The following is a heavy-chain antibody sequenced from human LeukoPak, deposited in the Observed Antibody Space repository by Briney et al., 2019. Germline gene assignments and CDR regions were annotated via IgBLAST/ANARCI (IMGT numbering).Heavy chain of an antibody. J-gene: IGHJ4*02. CDR1: GSTFSGSA. Sequence: PGGSLKLSCAASGSTFSGSAMHWVRQASGKGLEWVGRIRSKANSYATAYAASVKGRFTISRDDSKNTTYLQMNSLKTEDTAVYYCTSRPLLSYYGSGRTRSDYWGQGTLVTVSS. V-gene: IGHV3-73*01. CDR2: IRSKANSYAT. D-gene: IGHD3-10*01. CDR3: TSRPLLSYYGSGRTRSDY.